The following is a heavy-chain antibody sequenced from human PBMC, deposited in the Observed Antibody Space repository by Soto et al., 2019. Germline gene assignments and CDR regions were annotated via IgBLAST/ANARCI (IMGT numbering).Heavy chain of an antibody. J-gene: IGHJ4*02. CDR2: ISYDGSNK. CDR1: GFTFSIYA. Sequence: PGGSLILSCAASGFTFSIYAMHWVRQAPGKGLELVAVISYDGSNKYYADSVNGRFTISRDNSKNTLYLQMNSLRAEDTAVYYCARGITGTDYWGQGTMVTVSS. D-gene: IGHD1-20*01. CDR3: ARGITGTDY. V-gene: IGHV3-30-3*01.